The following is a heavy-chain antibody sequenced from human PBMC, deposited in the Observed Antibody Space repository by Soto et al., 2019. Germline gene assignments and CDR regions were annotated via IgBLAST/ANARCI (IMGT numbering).Heavy chain of an antibody. V-gene: IGHV1-18*01. CDR3: GRGDWYFDY. CDR2: VSAYDGHT. CDR1: GYTFTNYH. J-gene: IGHJ4*02. Sequence: QVQLVQSGAEVMKPGASVKVSCKASGYTFTNYHITWVRQAPGQGLEWMGRVSAYDGHTSSAQKLQGRVTMTTDTSTNTAYMELRSLRSHDTAVYCSGRGDWYFDYWGQGTLVTVAS. D-gene: IGHD2-21*01.